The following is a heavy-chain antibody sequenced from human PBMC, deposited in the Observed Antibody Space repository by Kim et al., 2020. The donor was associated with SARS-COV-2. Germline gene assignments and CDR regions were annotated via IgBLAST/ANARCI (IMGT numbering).Heavy chain of an antibody. CDR3: ARGTAGYYCSSTSCSYLYYFDY. Sequence: SETLSLTCAVYGGSFSGYYWSWIRQPPGKGLEWIGEINHSGSTNYNPSLKSRVTISVDTSKNQFSLKLSSVTAADTAVYYCARGTAGYYCSSTSCSYLYYFDYWGQGTLVTVSS. CDR2: INHSGST. D-gene: IGHD2-2*01. J-gene: IGHJ4*02. V-gene: IGHV4-34*01. CDR1: GGSFSGYY.